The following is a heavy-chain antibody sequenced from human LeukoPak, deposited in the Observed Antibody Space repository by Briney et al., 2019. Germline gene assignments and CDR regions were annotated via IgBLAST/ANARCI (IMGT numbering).Heavy chain of an antibody. CDR3: ARADSSGWYDY. CDR2: VSYDGSNK. D-gene: IGHD6-19*01. CDR1: GFTFSSYA. V-gene: IGHV3-30*04. Sequence: GGSLRLSCAASGFTFSSYAMHWVRQAPGKGLEWVAVVSYDGSNKYYADSVKGRFTISRDNSKNTLYLQMNSLRAEDTAVYYCARADSSGWYDYWGQGTLVTVSS. J-gene: IGHJ4*02.